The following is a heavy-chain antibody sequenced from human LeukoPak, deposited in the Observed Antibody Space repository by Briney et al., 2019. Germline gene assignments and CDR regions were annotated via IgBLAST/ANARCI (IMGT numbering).Heavy chain of an antibody. V-gene: IGHV3-30-3*01. Sequence: PGGSLRLSCAVSGFTFSKYAVHWVRQAPGKGLEWVAVISYDGSNKYYADSVKGRCTISRDDSKNTLYPQMNSLRAEDTAEYYCARDAYYDSKDYWRWGAVKFSYYYSGMDVWGQGTTVTVSS. D-gene: IGHD3-22*01. CDR2: ISYDGSNK. CDR1: GFTFSKYA. J-gene: IGHJ6*02. CDR3: ARDAYYDSKDYWRWGAVKFSYYYSGMDV.